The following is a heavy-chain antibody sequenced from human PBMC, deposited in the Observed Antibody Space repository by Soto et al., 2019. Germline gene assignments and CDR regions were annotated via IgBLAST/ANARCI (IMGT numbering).Heavy chain of an antibody. Sequence: QVQLVQSGAEVKKPGASVKVSCKASGYTFTSYDINWVRQATGQGLEWMGWMKPNSGNTGYAQKYQGRVRKCRNTSIRTAYMELSSVRSEDSDVYYCAREVVPRKRVGDTPRGDAFDIWGQGTMVTVSS. D-gene: IGHD1-26*01. V-gene: IGHV1-8*01. J-gene: IGHJ3*02. CDR3: AREVVPRKRVGDTPRGDAFDI. CDR1: GYTFTSYD. CDR2: MKPNSGNT.